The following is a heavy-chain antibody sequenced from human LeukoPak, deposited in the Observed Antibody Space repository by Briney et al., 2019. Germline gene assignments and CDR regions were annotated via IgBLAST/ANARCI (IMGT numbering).Heavy chain of an antibody. D-gene: IGHD6-19*01. Sequence: GGSLRPSCAVSGFTVSSSYMSWVRQAPGKGLEWVAFVYGDDNTYYADSVKGRFTISRDNSKNAFCLQMINLRADDTAVYYCARDPIAVPEPLDYWGQGTLVTVSS. CDR2: VYGDDNT. CDR1: GFTVSSSY. V-gene: IGHV3-53*01. CDR3: ARDPIAVPEPLDY. J-gene: IGHJ4*02.